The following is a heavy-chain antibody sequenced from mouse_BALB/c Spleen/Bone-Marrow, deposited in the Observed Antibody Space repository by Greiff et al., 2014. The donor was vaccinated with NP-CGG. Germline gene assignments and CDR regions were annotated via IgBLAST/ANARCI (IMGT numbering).Heavy chain of an antibody. J-gene: IGHJ1*01. CDR2: INPSNGGT. Sequence: QVQLQQSGAELVKPGASVKLSCKASGYTFTSYYMYWVKQRPGQGLEWIGEINPSNGGTNFNEKFKSKATLTVDKSSSTAYMQLSSLTSEDSAVYYCTRSYYGNYFDAWGAGTTVTVSS. D-gene: IGHD2-1*01. CDR1: GYTFTSYY. CDR3: TRSYYGNYFDA. V-gene: IGHV1S81*02.